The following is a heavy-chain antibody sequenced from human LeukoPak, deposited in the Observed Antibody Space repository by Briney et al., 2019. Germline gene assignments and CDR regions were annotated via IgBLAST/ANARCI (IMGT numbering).Heavy chain of an antibody. CDR1: GGSLSSYY. J-gene: IGHJ4*02. CDR2: IYYSGST. Sequence: SETLSLTCTVSGGSLSSYYWSWIRQPPGKGLEWIGHIYYSGSTNYNPSLKSRVTISVDTSKNQFSLKLNSVTAADTAVYYCARHPSAVAGKTFDYWGQGTLVTVSS. D-gene: IGHD6-19*01. V-gene: IGHV4-59*08. CDR3: ARHPSAVAGKTFDY.